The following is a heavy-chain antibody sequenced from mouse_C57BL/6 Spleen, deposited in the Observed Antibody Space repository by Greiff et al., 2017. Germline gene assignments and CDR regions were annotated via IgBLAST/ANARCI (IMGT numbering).Heavy chain of an antibody. V-gene: IGHV1-54*01. CDR1: GYAFTNYL. CDR3: ARSHYYGSSFYAMDY. Sequence: VKLQESGAELVRPGTSVKVSCKASGYAFTNYLIEWVKQRPGQGLEWIGVVNPGSGGTNYNEKFKGKATLTADKSSSTAYMQLSSLTSEDSAVYFCARSHYYGSSFYAMDYWGQGTSVTVSS. D-gene: IGHD1-1*01. J-gene: IGHJ4*01. CDR2: VNPGSGGT.